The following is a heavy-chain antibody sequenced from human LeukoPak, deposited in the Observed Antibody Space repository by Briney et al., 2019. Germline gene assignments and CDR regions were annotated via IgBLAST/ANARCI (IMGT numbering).Heavy chain of an antibody. CDR3: AKGNSGYNSGYYYHFFDY. CDR1: GFTFSSYG. J-gene: IGHJ4*02. V-gene: IGHV3-30*02. CDR2: IRYDGSNK. D-gene: IGHD5-12*01. Sequence: QPGGSLRLSCAASGFTFSSYGMHWVRQAPGKGLEWVAFIRYDGSNKYYADSVKGRFTISRDNSKNTLYLQMNSLRAEDTAVYYCAKGNSGYNSGYYYHFFDYWGQGTLVTVSS.